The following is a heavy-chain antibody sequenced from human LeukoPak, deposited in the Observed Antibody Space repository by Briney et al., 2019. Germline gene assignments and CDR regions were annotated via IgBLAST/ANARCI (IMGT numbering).Heavy chain of an antibody. J-gene: IGHJ1*01. CDR2: ISGSGGST. CDR3: AKFPLDYYDSSGYYGFFHR. Sequence: GGSLRLSCAASGFTFGNYAMSWVRQAPGKGLEWVSAISGSGGSTYYADSVKGRFTISRDNSKNTLYLQMNSLRAEDTAVYYCAKFPLDYYDSSGYYGFFHRWGQGTLVTVSS. CDR1: GFTFGNYA. D-gene: IGHD3-22*01. V-gene: IGHV3-23*01.